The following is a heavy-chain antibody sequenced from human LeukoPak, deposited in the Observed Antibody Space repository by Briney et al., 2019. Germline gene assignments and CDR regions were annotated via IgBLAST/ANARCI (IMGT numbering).Heavy chain of an antibody. V-gene: IGHV3-7*01. D-gene: IGHD5-18*01. CDR1: GFTFNSYW. CDR3: ARDRWGYSYGGD. Sequence: GGSLRLSCAASGFTFNSYWMSWVRQAPGKGLEWVANIKEDGSKKYYVDSVKGRFTISRDNAKNSLYLQTNSLRAEDTALYYCARDRWGYSYGGDWGQGTLVTVSS. CDR2: IKEDGSKK. J-gene: IGHJ4*02.